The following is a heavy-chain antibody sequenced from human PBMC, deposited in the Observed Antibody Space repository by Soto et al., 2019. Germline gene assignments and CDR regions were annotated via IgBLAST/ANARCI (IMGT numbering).Heavy chain of an antibody. V-gene: IGHV3-30-3*01. CDR1: GFTFSSYA. Sequence: GESLKISCAASGFTFSSYAMHWVRQAPGKGLEWVAVISYDGSNKYYADSVKGRFTISRDNSKNTLYLQMNSLRAEDTAVYYCARDSNYYYYGMDVWGQGTTVTVSS. CDR3: ARDSNYYYYGMDV. CDR2: ISYDGSNK. J-gene: IGHJ6*02.